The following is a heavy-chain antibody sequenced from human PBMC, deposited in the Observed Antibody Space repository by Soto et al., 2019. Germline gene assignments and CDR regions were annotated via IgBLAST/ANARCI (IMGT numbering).Heavy chain of an antibody. D-gene: IGHD6-19*01. CDR3: ARGDSYSSGPGY. Sequence: QVQLVQSGDEVKKPGSSVKVSCKASGGTFSSYTISWVRQAPGQGLEWMGRIIPILGIANYAQKFQGRVTITADKSTSTAYMALSSLGCEDRAVYCCARGDSYSSGPGYWGQGTLVTVSS. CDR1: GGTFSSYT. CDR2: IIPILGIA. J-gene: IGHJ4*02. V-gene: IGHV1-69*02.